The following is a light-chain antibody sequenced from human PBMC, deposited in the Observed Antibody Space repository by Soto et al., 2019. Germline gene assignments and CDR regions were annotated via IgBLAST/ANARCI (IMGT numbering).Light chain of an antibody. J-gene: IGLJ1*01. V-gene: IGLV2-14*01. CDR1: SSDVGGYNY. Sequence: HSVLNQPASVSGSPGQSITISCTGTSSDVGGYNYVSWYQQHPGKAPKLMIYEVSNRPSGVSNRFSGSKSGNTASLTISGLQAEDEADYYCCSYAGSTTYVSVTVSMVP. CDR2: EVS. CDR3: CSYAGSTTYV.